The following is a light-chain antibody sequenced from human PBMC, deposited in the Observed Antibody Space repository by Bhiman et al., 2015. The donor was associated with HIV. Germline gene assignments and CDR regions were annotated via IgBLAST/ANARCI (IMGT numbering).Light chain of an antibody. CDR2: RIN. V-gene: IGLV1-47*01. Sequence: QSVLTQPPSASGTPGQRVTISCSGSSSNIGSNYVYWYQQLPGTTPKLLIYRINQRPSGVPDRFSASRSGTSASLAINGLRAEDEAAYYCAAWDNSLRGWVFGGGTKVTVL. CDR3: AAWDNSLRGWV. CDR1: SSNIGSNY. J-gene: IGLJ3*02.